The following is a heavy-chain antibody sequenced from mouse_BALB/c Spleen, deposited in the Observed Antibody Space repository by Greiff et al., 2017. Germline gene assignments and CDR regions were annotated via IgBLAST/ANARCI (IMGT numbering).Heavy chain of an antibody. CDR3: ARETITTVVPPFAY. Sequence: QVQLKQSGAELVRPGASVKLSCKASGYTFTSYWMNWVKQRPEQGLEWIGRIDPYDSETHYNQKFKDKAILTVDKSSSTAYMQLSSLTSEDSAVYYCARETITTVVPPFAYWGQGTLVTVSA. CDR2: IDPYDSET. CDR1: GYTFTSYW. D-gene: IGHD1-1*01. J-gene: IGHJ3*01. V-gene: IGHV1-52*01.